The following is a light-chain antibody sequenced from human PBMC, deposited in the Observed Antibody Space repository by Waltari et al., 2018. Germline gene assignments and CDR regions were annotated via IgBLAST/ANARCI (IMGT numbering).Light chain of an antibody. CDR3: CSYAGSFTWV. V-gene: IGLV2-23*02. CDR2: DVT. J-gene: IGLJ3*02. Sequence: QSAPTQPASVSGSPGQSITISCTGTNSDVGRYNLVSCYQQHPDKAPKLIIYDVTERPSGVSDRLSGSKSGNTASLTISGLQAEDEADYYCCSYAGSFTWVFGGGTKLTVL. CDR1: NSDVGRYNL.